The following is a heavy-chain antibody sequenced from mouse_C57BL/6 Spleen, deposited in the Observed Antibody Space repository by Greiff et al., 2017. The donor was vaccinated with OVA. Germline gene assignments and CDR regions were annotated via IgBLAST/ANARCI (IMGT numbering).Heavy chain of an antibody. CDR1: GYTFTSYW. CDR3: TRYSNSIDY. CDR2: IYPGSSDT. J-gene: IGHJ2*01. V-gene: IGHV1-5*01. D-gene: IGHD2-5*01. Sequence: EVKLMESGTVLVRPGASVKMSCKTSGYTFTSYWMHWVKQRPGQGLEWIGAIYPGSSDTSYNQKFKGKAKMTADTSSSTAYMELSSLTDKDYAVYLCTRYSNSIDYWGQGTTLTVSS.